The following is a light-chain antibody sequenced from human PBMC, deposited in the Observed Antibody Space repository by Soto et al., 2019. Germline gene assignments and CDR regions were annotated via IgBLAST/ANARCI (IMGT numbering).Light chain of an antibody. Sequence: EIVLTQSPATLSVSAGGTVTLSCRASQSIRTNVAWYQQIPGQAPRLLVYGASTRATGVPARFSGSGSGIEFTLTITSLQAEDFATYYCQQLRMYPSTFGGGTKVDIK. V-gene: IGKV3-15*01. J-gene: IGKJ4*01. CDR3: QQLRMYPST. CDR1: QSIRTN. CDR2: GAS.